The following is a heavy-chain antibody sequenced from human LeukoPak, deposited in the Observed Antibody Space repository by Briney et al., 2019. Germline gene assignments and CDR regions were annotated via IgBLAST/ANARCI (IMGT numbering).Heavy chain of an antibody. CDR1: VYTFTLYY. CDR3: ARDGDAGAFDI. V-gene: IGHV1-2*02. CDR2: INPNSGGT. D-gene: IGHD7-27*01. J-gene: IGHJ3*02. Sequence: ASVTVSCKASVYTFTLYYMHWVRQAPGQGLEWMGWINPNSGGTNYAQKFQGRVTMTRDTSISTAYMELSRLRSDDTAVYYCARDGDAGAFDIWGQGTMVTVSS.